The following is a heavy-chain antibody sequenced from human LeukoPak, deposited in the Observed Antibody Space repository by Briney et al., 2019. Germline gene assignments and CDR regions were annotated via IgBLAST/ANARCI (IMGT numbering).Heavy chain of an antibody. V-gene: IGHV1-2*02. CDR2: INPNSGGT. J-gene: IGHJ6*03. Sequence: ASVKVSCKASGYTFTGYYMHWVRQAPGQGLEWMGWINPNSGGTNYAQKFQGRVTMTRDTSISTAYMELSRLRSDDTAVYYCAREAPSTKSRYMDVWGKGTTVTVSS. D-gene: IGHD6-6*01. CDR3: AREAPSTKSRYMDV. CDR1: GYTFTGYY.